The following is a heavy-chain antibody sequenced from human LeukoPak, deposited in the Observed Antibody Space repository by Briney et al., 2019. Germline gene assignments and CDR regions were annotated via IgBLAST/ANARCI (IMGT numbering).Heavy chain of an antibody. Sequence: GGTLRLSCAASGFTFSRYSMNWVRQAPGKGLEWVSSISVSSSSYIYYADSLKGRFTISRDNAKNSLYLQMNSLRAEDTAVYYCARDFYDSSGYYFDYWGQGTLVTVSS. CDR1: GFTFSRYS. CDR2: ISVSSSSYI. CDR3: ARDFYDSSGYYFDY. J-gene: IGHJ4*02. D-gene: IGHD3-22*01. V-gene: IGHV3-21*01.